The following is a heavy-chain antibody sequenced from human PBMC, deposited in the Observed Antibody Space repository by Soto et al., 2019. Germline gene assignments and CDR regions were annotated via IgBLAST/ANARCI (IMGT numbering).Heavy chain of an antibody. CDR1: GFTFSSYS. Sequence: PGGSLRLSCAASGFTFSSYSMNWVRQAPGKGLEWVSYISSSSSTIYYADSVKGRFTISRDNAKNSLYLQMNSLRAEDTAVYYSAKDLRYSSGWYLFDYWGQGTLVTVSS. CDR3: AKDLRYSSGWYLFDY. D-gene: IGHD6-19*01. CDR2: ISSSSSTI. V-gene: IGHV3-48*01. J-gene: IGHJ4*02.